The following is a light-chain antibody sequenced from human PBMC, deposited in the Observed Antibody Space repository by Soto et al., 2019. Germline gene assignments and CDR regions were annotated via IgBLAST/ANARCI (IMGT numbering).Light chain of an antibody. V-gene: IGLV1-36*01. J-gene: IGLJ1*01. Sequence: QSVLTQPPSVSEAPRQRVTISCSGSSSNIGNNAVNWYQQLPGKAPKLLIYYDDLLPSEVSVRFSGSKSGTSASLAISGVQCEDGAVYYSAACDDSLNGYVFGTGTKVT. CDR3: AACDDSLNGYV. CDR2: YDD. CDR1: SSNIGNNA.